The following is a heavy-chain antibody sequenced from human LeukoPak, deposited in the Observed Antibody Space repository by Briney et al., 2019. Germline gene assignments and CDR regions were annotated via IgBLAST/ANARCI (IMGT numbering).Heavy chain of an antibody. CDR2: ISWNSGII. CDR3: AKAPPYYSDSSGYFQH. D-gene: IGHD3-22*01. CDR1: GFTFDDSA. V-gene: IGHV3-9*01. Sequence: PGRSLRLSCAASGFTFDDSAMHWVRQVPGKGLEWVSGISWNSGIIDYADSVKGRFTISRDNAKNSLYLQMNNLRPDDTAFYYCAKAPPYYSDSSGYFQHWGQGTLVNVSS. J-gene: IGHJ1*01.